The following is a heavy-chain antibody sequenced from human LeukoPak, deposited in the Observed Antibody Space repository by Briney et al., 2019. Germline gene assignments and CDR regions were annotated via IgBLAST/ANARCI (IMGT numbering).Heavy chain of an antibody. J-gene: IGHJ4*02. CDR2: ISWKSGSI. CDR3: AKTGGGWELLNYFDY. D-gene: IGHD1-26*01. Sequence: GGSLRLSCAASGFTFDDYAMHWVRQAPGKGLEWVSGISWKSGSIGYADSVKGRFTISRDNAKNSLYLQMNSLRAGDMALYYCAKTGGGWELLNYFDYWGQGTLVTVSS. V-gene: IGHV3-9*03. CDR1: GFTFDDYA.